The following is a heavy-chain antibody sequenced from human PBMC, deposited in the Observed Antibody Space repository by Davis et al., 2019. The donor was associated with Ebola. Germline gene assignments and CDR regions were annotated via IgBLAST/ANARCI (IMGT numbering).Heavy chain of an antibody. CDR1: GGSFSGYY. J-gene: IGHJ4*02. CDR3: ASGGGGMLNSSSWYEGSAYHY. D-gene: IGHD6-13*01. V-gene: IGHV4-59*12. Sequence: PSETLSLTCAVYGGSFSGYYWSWIRQPPGKGLEWIGYIYYSGSPYYNPSLKSRVTISVDTSKNQFSLKLSSVTAADTAVYYCASGGGGMLNSSSWYEGSAYHYWGQGTLVTVSS. CDR2: IYYSGSP.